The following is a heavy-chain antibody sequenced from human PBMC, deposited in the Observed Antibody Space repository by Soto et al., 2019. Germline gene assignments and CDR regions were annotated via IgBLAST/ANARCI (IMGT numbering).Heavy chain of an antibody. CDR1: GGLIGSSYYC. CDR3: ARRRGFYDYFDY. V-gene: IGHV4-39*02. J-gene: IGHJ4*02. D-gene: IGHD4-17*01. CDR2: VCYSGNT. Sequence: SETLSLTCTVSGGLIGSSYYCCDWIRLPPGKGLEWIGSVCYSGNTYYNPSLKSRVTMSGDTSKNHFSLKVNSVTAADSAVYYCARRRGFYDYFDYWGQGTQVTVSS.